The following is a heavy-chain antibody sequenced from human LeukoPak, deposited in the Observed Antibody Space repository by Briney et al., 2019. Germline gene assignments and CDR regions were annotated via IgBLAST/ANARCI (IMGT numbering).Heavy chain of an antibody. J-gene: IGHJ6*03. D-gene: IGHD2-15*01. V-gene: IGHV3-23*01. CDR1: GITFSRYG. Sequence: GGSLRLSCAASGITFSRYGMSWVRQAPGKGLEGVSGISNNGGNTYYADSVKGRFTISRDNSKNTLYLQMNSLRAEVTPIYYCAKNGDRGAYCTGGTCYPYFYYYMDVWGKGTTVTI. CDR2: ISNNGGNT. CDR3: AKNGDRGAYCTGGTCYPYFYYYMDV.